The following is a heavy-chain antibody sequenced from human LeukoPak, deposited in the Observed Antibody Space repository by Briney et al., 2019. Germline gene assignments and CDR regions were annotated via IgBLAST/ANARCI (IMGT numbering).Heavy chain of an antibody. Sequence: GGSLRLPCAASGFTFSSYGMHWVRQAPGKGLEWVAVISYDGSNKYYADSVKGRFTISRDNSKNTLYLQMNSLRAEDTAVYYCAKDLQDSSGYSLFPYYYYYYGMDVWGQGTTVTVSS. CDR2: ISYDGSNK. J-gene: IGHJ6*02. D-gene: IGHD3-22*01. V-gene: IGHV3-30*18. CDR3: AKDLQDSSGYSLFPYYYYYYGMDV. CDR1: GFTFSSYG.